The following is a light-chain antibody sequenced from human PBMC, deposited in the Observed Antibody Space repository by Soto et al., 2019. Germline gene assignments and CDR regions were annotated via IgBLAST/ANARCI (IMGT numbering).Light chain of an antibody. CDR1: QSVSSN. CDR2: GAS. J-gene: IGKJ1*01. V-gene: IGKV3-15*01. CDR3: QQRSNWPT. Sequence: EIVMTQSPATLSVSPGERATLSCRASQSVSSNLAWYQQKPGQAPSLLIYGASTRATGTPARFSGSGSGTDFTLTISSLEPEDFAVYYCQQRSNWPTFGQGTKVDI.